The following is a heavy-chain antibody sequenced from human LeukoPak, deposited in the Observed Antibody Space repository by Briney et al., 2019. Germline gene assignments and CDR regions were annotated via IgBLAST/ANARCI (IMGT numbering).Heavy chain of an antibody. J-gene: IGHJ4*02. V-gene: IGHV1-8*01. D-gene: IGHD3-10*01. CDR2: MNPNSGNT. CDR1: GYTFTSYD. CDR3: ARDLDYYGSGSPHY. Sequence: GASVNVSCKASGYTFTSYDINWVRQATGQGLEWMGWMNPNSGNTGYAQKFQGRVTMTRNTSISTAYMELSSLRSEDTAVYYCARDLDYYGSGSPHYWGQGTLVTVSS.